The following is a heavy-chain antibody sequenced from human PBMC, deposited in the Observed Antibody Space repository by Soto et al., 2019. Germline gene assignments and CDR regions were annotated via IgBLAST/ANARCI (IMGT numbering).Heavy chain of an antibody. CDR1: GFTFSDYY. CDR2: ISSSGSTI. CDR3: AQSPPRIAAAGGNWFDP. V-gene: IGHV3-11*01. J-gene: IGHJ5*02. D-gene: IGHD6-13*01. Sequence: GGSLRLSCAASGFTFSDYYMIWIRQAPGKGLEWVSYISSSGSTIYYADSVKGRFTISRDNAKNSLYLQMNSLRAEDTAVYYWAQSPPRIAAAGGNWFDPWGQGTLVTVSS.